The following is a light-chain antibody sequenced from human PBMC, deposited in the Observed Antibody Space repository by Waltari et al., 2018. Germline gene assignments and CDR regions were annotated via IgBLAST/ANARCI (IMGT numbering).Light chain of an antibody. CDR2: DAS. Sequence: DIQMTQSPSSLSASVGDRVTITCQASQDISNYLNWYQQKPGKAPTLLIYDASNLETGVPSRFSGSGSGTDFTFDISSLQPEDIATYYCQQYDNLPITFGQGTRLEIK. J-gene: IGKJ5*01. CDR1: QDISNY. V-gene: IGKV1-33*01. CDR3: QQYDNLPIT.